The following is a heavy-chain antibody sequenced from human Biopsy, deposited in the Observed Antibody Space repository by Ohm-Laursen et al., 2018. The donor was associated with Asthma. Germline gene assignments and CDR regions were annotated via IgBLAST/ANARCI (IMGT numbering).Heavy chain of an antibody. V-gene: IGHV3-30*04. J-gene: IGHJ6*02. Sequence: SLRLPCTASGFTFDNYTMHWVRQAPGKGLEWVTIISYDGRNTYYADSVEGRFTISRDNSKNTLFLQMSSLRPEDTAVYYCARGGLHYYEYYGMDVWGQGTTVTVSS. CDR2: ISYDGRNT. D-gene: IGHD2-21*02. CDR1: GFTFDNYT. CDR3: ARGGLHYYEYYGMDV.